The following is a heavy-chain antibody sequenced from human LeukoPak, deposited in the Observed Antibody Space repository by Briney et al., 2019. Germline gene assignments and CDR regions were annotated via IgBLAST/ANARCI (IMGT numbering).Heavy chain of an antibody. CDR2: IIPSFGIP. V-gene: IGHV1-69*10. CDR1: GDAFNSHT. CDR3: ARDFWGTMVRGASMDV. D-gene: IGHD3-10*01. Sequence: SVKVSCKASGDAFNSHTINWVRQAPGQGLEWVGSIIPSFGIPSYAQKFRGRATISADTSTTTAYMDLTSLRSENTAVYYCARDFWGTMVRGASMDVWGQGTTVTVSS. J-gene: IGHJ6*02.